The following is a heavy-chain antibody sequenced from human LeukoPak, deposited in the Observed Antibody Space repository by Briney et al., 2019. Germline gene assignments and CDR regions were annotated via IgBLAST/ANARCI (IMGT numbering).Heavy chain of an antibody. CDR2: ISSSSSYI. V-gene: IGHV3-21*01. CDR1: GFTFRSYR. D-gene: IGHD5-12*01. CDR3: AREHSGYDFPGRDYYYMDV. J-gene: IGHJ6*03. Sequence: GGSLRLSCAASGFTFRSYRMNWVRQAPGKGLEWVSSISSSSSYIYYADSVKGRFTISRDNAKNSMYLQMKSLRAEDTAVYYCAREHSGYDFPGRDYYYMDVWGKGTTVTVSS.